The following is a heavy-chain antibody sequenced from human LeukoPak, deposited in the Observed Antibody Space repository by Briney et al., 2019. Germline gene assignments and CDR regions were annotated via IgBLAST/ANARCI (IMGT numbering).Heavy chain of an antibody. CDR1: GFTFSSYA. V-gene: IGHV3-64*01. D-gene: IGHD6-13*01. J-gene: IGHJ6*02. Sequence: GGSLRLSCAASGFTFSSYAMHWVRQAPGKGLEYVSAISSNGGSTYYANSVKGRFTISRDNSKNTLYLQMGSLRAEDMAVYYCARGERYSSSWYERRSYYYYGMDVWGQGTTVTVSS. CDR2: ISSNGGST. CDR3: ARGERYSSSWYERRSYYYYGMDV.